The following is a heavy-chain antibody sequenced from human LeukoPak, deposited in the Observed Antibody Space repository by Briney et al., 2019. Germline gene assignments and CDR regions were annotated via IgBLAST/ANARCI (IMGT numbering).Heavy chain of an antibody. CDR3: ARGGYCSSTSCYTDH. J-gene: IGHJ5*02. V-gene: IGHV3-21*01. CDR2: ISSSSSYI. D-gene: IGHD2-2*02. CDR1: GFTFSSYS. Sequence: PGGSLRLSCAASGFTFSSYSMNWVRQAPGKGLEWVSSISSSSSYIFNADSVKGRFTISRDNAKNSLYLQMNSLRAEDTAVYYCARGGYCSSTSCYTDHWGQGTLVTVSS.